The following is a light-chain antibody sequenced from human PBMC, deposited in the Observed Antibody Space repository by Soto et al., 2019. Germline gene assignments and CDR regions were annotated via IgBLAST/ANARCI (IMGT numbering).Light chain of an antibody. CDR3: SSFANSNNLV. Sequence: QSALTQPPSASGSPGQSVTISCTGTSSDVGAYDYVSWYQQHPGEAPKLMIYEVTKRPSGVPDRFSGSKSGNTASLTVSGLQTEDEADYYCSSFANSNNLVFGTGTKLTVL. CDR1: SSDVGAYDY. V-gene: IGLV2-8*01. CDR2: EVT. J-gene: IGLJ1*01.